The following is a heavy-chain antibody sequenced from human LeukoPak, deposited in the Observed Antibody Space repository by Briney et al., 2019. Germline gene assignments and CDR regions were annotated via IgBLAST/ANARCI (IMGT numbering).Heavy chain of an antibody. CDR2: ISGHDGRT. J-gene: IGHJ6*03. CDR3: AKDGPSSPSNFYYYYTMDI. CDR1: GFTFNSYM. Sequence: GGSLSLSCAASGFTFNSYMMYWVGQAPGKELEWVSAISGHDGRTFYAYSVKGRFTISRDNSKNTLYLQMNSLRVSDTAVYYCAKDGPSSPSNFYYYYTMDIWGKGTAVTVSS. V-gene: IGHV3-23*01. D-gene: IGHD2-2*01.